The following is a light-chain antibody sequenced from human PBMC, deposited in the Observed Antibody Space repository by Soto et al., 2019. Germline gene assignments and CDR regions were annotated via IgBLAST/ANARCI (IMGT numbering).Light chain of an antibody. Sequence: ETVMTQSPATLSVSPGETATLSCRASENVLSYLAWYQQKPGQPPRLLISGAATRATDIPARFSGSGSGTQFTLTISSLRSEDSAVYYCLQYYNWPRTFGQGTKVDI. CDR2: GAA. CDR3: LQYYNWPRT. V-gene: IGKV3-15*01. J-gene: IGKJ1*01. CDR1: ENVLSY.